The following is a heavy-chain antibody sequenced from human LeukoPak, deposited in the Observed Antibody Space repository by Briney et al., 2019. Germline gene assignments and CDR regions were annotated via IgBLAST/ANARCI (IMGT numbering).Heavy chain of an antibody. CDR1: GFTFSSYS. CDR2: ISSSGNTI. J-gene: IGHJ4*02. V-gene: IGHV3-48*04. D-gene: IGHD3-3*01. Sequence: GGSLRLSCVASGFTFSSYSMNWVRQAPGKGLEWVSYISSSGNTINYADSVKGRFTISRDNAKNSLYLKMNSLRAEDTAAYYCARGVVIVGIDYWGQGTLVTVSS. CDR3: ARGVVIVGIDY.